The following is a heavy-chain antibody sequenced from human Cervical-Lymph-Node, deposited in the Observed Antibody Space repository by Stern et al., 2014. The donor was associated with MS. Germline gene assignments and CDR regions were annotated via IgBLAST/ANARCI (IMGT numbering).Heavy chain of an antibody. CDR3: VAYSSGDNINY. Sequence: VQLVESGGGVVQPGRSLRLSCAAFGFTFSSHGMHWVRQAPGKGLEWVAVIWYDGSNEKYASSVKGRVTISRDNSKNTLYLQMNSLRAEDTAVYYCVAYSSGDNINYWGQGTLVTVSS. D-gene: IGHD6-19*01. V-gene: IGHV3-33*01. J-gene: IGHJ4*02. CDR1: GFTFSSHG. CDR2: IWYDGSNE.